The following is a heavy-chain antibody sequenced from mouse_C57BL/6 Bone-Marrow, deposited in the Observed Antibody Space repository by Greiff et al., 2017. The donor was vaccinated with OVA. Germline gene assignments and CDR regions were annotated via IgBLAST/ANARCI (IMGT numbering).Heavy chain of an antibody. CDR3: ARDPWDWYFDV. CDR2: INPSTGGT. V-gene: IGHV1-42*01. J-gene: IGHJ1*03. CDR1: GYSFPGYY. Sequence: EVQLQESGPELVKPGASVKISCKASGYSFPGYYMNWVKQSPEKSLEWIGAINPSTGGTTYNQKFKAKATLTVDKSSSTAYMQLKSLTSEDSAVYYCARDPWDWYFDVWGTGTTVTVSS.